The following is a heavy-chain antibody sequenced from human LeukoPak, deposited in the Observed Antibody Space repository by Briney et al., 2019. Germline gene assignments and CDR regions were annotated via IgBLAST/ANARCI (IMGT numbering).Heavy chain of an antibody. V-gene: IGHV4-34*01. Sequence: SETLSLTCAVYGGSFSGYYWSWIRQPPGKGLEWIGEINHSGSTNYNPSLKSRVTISVDTSKNQFSLKLSSVTAAETAVYYCARVGKMVRGVIISLPFDYWGQGTLVTVSS. CDR2: INHSGST. CDR1: GGSFSGYY. J-gene: IGHJ4*02. CDR3: ARVGKMVRGVIISLPFDY. D-gene: IGHD3-10*01.